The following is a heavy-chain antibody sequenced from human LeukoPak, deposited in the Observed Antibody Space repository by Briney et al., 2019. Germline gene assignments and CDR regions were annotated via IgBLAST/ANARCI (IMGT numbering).Heavy chain of an antibody. V-gene: IGHV4-31*03. J-gene: IGHJ4*02. CDR3: ARDSTEDYFDY. Sequence: SETLSLTCTVSGGSISSGGYYWSWIRQHPGKGLEWIGYIYYSGSTYYNPSLKSRVTISLDTSKNQFSLKLSSVTAADTAVYYCARDSTEDYFDYWGQGTLVTVSS. CDR2: IYYSGST. CDR1: GGSISSGGYY.